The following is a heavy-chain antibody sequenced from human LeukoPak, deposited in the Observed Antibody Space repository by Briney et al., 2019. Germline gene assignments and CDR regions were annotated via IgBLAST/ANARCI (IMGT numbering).Heavy chain of an antibody. CDR1: GGSFSNYY. D-gene: IGHD1-7*01. CDR3: ARRWNYGRNYYIDV. J-gene: IGHJ6*03. V-gene: IGHV4-34*01. CDR2: INDSGRI. Sequence: SETLSLTCAVYGGSFSNYYWSWIRQTPGKGMEWIGEINDSGRINYNPSLMSRVTVSVDTSKNQFSLRVTSVTTTDTAVYYCARRWNYGRNYYIDVWGKGATVSVSS.